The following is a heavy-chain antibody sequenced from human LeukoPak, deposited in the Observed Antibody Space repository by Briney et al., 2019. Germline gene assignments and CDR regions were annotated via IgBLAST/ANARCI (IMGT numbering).Heavy chain of an antibody. D-gene: IGHD3-10*01. CDR3: AREAYYDSGSVLGVGGFDI. J-gene: IGHJ3*02. V-gene: IGHV3-7*01. CDR2: IKQDGSDK. Sequence: GGSLRLSCAASGFTFTSYWMHWVREAPGKGLEWVANIKQDGSDKFYMDSVKGRFTISRDNAKNSLYLQMNSLRADDTAVYYCAREAYYDSGSVLGVGGFDIWGQGTMVTVSS. CDR1: GFTFTSYW.